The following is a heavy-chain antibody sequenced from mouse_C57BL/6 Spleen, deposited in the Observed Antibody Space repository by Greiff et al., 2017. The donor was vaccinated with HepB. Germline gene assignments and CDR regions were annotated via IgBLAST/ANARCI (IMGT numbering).Heavy chain of an antibody. CDR1: GYTFTSYW. Sequence: QVQLQQPGAELVMPGASVKLSCKASGYTFTSYWMHWVKQRPGQGLEWIGEIDPSDSYTNYNQKFKGKSTLTVDKSSSTAYMQLSSLTSEDSAVYYCARHGTKEYYFDYWGQGTTLTVSS. CDR3: ARHGTKEYYFDY. CDR2: IDPSDSYT. J-gene: IGHJ2*01. V-gene: IGHV1-69*01. D-gene: IGHD1-1*01.